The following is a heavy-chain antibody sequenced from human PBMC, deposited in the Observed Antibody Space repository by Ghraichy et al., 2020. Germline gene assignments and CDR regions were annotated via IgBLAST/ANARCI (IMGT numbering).Heavy chain of an antibody. CDR3: ARHPRVLQGVIPLFYMDV. J-gene: IGHJ6*03. CDR1: GGSITNSNYY. D-gene: IGHD3-10*01. V-gene: IGHV4-39*01. Sequence: SETLSLTCSVSGGSITNSNYYWGWIRQPPGKGLEWIGSMYYSGTTYYNPSLKSRATTSVDTSKNQFSLRLTSVTAADTAVYYCARHPRVLQGVIPLFYMDVWGKGTTVTVSS. CDR2: MYYSGTT.